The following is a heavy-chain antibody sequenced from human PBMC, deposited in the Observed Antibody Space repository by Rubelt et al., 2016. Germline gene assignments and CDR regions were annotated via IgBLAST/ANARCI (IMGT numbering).Heavy chain of an antibody. CDR1: GFTFSSYA. D-gene: IGHD2-21*02. CDR2: ISGSGGST. CDR3: AREGVTAPAFDY. J-gene: IGHJ4*02. V-gene: IGHV3-23*01. Sequence: LVQPGGSLRLSCAASGFTFSSYAMSWVRQAPGKGLEWVSAISGSGGSTYYADSVKGRFTISRDNAKNSLYLQMNSLRAEDTAMYYCAREGVTAPAFDYWGQGTLVTVSS.